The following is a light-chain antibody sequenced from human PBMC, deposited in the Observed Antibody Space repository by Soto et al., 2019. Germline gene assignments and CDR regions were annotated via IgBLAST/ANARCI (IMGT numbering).Light chain of an antibody. V-gene: IGKV1-5*01. Sequence: EIQMTQSPSSLSASGGDRITVTCRASQSVSGWLAWYQQKPGEAPKLLIYDASALPRGVPSRFSGSGSGTKFTLTIASLQPDDFATYYCQQYETFSGTFGPGTKVDIK. CDR1: QSVSGW. CDR3: QQYETFSGT. J-gene: IGKJ1*01. CDR2: DAS.